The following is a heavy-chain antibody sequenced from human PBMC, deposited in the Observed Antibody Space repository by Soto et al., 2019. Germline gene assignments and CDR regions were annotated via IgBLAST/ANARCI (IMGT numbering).Heavy chain of an antibody. D-gene: IGHD2-21*02. CDR2: IIPIFGTA. CDR3: AGTRSYCGGDCYFDWYFDL. Sequence: QVQLVQSGAEVKKPGSSVKVSCKASGGTFSSYAISWVRQAPGQGLEWMGGIIPIFGTANYAQKFQGRVTITADESTSTAYMELSSLRSEDTAVYYCAGTRSYCGGDCYFDWYFDLWGRGTLVTVSS. CDR1: GGTFSSYA. J-gene: IGHJ2*01. V-gene: IGHV1-69*01.